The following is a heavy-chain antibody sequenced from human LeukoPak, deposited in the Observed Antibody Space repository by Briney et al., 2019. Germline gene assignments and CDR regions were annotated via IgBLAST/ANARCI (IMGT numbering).Heavy chain of an antibody. D-gene: IGHD3-10*01. J-gene: IGHJ3*02. CDR1: GFTFSTYW. Sequence: GGSLRLSCAASGFTFSTYWMNWVRQAPGKGLEWVASIKLDGGENYYVDSVKGRFTISRDNAKNSLSLQMNSLRAEDTAVYYCARGRSGSGNYYHAAFAIWGQGTMVTVSS. V-gene: IGHV3-7*01. CDR2: IKLDGGEN. CDR3: ARGRSGSGNYYHAAFAI.